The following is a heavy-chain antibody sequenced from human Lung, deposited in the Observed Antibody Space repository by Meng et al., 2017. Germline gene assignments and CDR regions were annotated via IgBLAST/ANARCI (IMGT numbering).Heavy chain of an antibody. J-gene: IGHJ4*02. Sequence: QVVHKEGGQGLLTRSETMALPGVAMGWSFSDYYWSWLRQPPGKGLEWIGEINHSGSTNYNPSLESRATMSVDTSQNNLSLKLSSVTAADSAVYYCARGPTTMAHDFDYWGQGTLVTVSS. CDR1: GWSFSDYY. CDR3: ARGPTTMAHDFDY. CDR2: INHSGST. D-gene: IGHD4-11*01. V-gene: IGHV4-34*01.